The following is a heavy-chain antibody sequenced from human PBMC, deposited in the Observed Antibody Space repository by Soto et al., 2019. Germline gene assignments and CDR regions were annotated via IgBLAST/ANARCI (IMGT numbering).Heavy chain of an antibody. V-gene: IGHV5-51*01. J-gene: IGHJ6*02. CDR1: GYSFNKNW. CDR3: ARRGYGTNGVCYRYGMDV. Sequence: PGESLKISCKASGYSFNKNWIGWVRQMPGKGLEWMGIIYPGDSDTRYSPSFQGQVTISADKSIRTAYLQWSSLKASDTAMYYCARRGYGTNGVCYRYGMDVWGQGTTVTVSS. CDR2: IYPGDSDT. D-gene: IGHD2-8*01.